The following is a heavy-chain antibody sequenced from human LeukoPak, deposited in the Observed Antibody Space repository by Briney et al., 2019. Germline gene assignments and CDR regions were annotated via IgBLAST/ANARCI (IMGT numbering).Heavy chain of an antibody. CDR2: IYSDGGT. J-gene: IGHJ4*02. CDR3: ARGQTLSSGWYYGYFDY. V-gene: IGHV3-66*02. CDR1: GFTVSSNY. D-gene: IGHD6-19*01. Sequence: GGSLRLSCAASGFTVSSNYKSWVRQAPGKGLEWVSVIYSDGGTYDADSVKGRFTISRDNSKNTLYLQMNSLRAEDTAVYYCARGQTLSSGWYYGYFDYWGQGTLVTVSS.